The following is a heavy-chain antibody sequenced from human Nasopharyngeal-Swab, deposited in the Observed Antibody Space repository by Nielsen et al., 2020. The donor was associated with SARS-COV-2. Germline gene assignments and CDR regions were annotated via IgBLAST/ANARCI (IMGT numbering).Heavy chain of an antibody. D-gene: IGHD2-15*01. CDR2: IDWDADK. V-gene: IGHV2-70*20. CDR3: TRSVVVAVEGAFDI. Sequence: SGPTLANPTQTLTLICTFSGFSLRTTGLCVSWVRQPPGKALEWLALIDWDADKYYSPSLKTRLTISKDTSKNQVVLTMTNMDPVDTATYYCTRSVVVAVEGAFDIWGQGTMVTVSS. J-gene: IGHJ3*02. CDR1: GFSLRTTGLC.